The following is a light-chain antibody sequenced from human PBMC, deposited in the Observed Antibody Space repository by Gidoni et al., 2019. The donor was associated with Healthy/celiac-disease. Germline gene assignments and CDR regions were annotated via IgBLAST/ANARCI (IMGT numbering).Light chain of an antibody. CDR3: QAWDSSTHVV. CDR2: QDS. V-gene: IGLV3-1*01. CDR1: KVGDKY. J-gene: IGLJ2*01. Sequence: SYELTQPPSVSVSLGQTASITCSGDKVGDKYACWYQQKPGQSPVLVIYQDSKRPSGIPERFSGSNSGNTATLTISGTQAMDEADYYCQAWDSSTHVVFGGGTKLTVL.